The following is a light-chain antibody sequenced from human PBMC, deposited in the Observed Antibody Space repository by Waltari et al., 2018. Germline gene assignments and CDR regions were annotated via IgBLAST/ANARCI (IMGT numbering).Light chain of an antibody. CDR2: DAS. J-gene: IGKJ4*01. Sequence: EIVLTQSPATLSLSPGERATLSCRASQSVNNYLAWYHHKPGQAPRLLIYDASNKATGIPARCSGRHSGTDFRLTSSSLEPEDLAVYYCQQRGSWPITFGGGTKVGIK. V-gene: IGKV3-11*01. CDR1: QSVNNY. CDR3: QQRGSWPIT.